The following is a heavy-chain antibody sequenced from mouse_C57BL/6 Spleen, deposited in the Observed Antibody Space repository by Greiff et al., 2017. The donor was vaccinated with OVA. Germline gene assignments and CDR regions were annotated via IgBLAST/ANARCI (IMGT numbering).Heavy chain of an antibody. V-gene: IGHV7-3*01. CDR3: ARWDDIDY. J-gene: IGHJ2*01. CDR2: IRNKANGYTT. CDR1: GFTFTDYY. D-gene: IGHD2-3*01. Sequence: EVKLMESGGGLVQPGGSLSLSCAASGFTFTDYYMSWVRQPPGKALEWLGFIRNKANGYTTEYSASVKGRFTISREKSQSILYLQMNALRAEDSATYYCARWDDIDYWGQGTTLTVSS.